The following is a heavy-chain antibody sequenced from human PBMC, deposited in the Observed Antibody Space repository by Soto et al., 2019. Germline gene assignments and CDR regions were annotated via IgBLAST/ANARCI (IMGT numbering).Heavy chain of an antibody. J-gene: IGHJ6*02. CDR1: GFTFSSYA. Sequence: PGGSLRLSCAASGFTFSSYAMSWVRQAPGKGLEWVSAISGSGGSTYYADSVKGRFTISRDNSKNTLYLQMNSLRAEDTAVYYCAKYWSGYYWGPTVVHGMDVWGQGTTVTVSS. CDR2: ISGSGGST. D-gene: IGHD3-3*01. V-gene: IGHV3-23*01. CDR3: AKYWSGYYWGPTVVHGMDV.